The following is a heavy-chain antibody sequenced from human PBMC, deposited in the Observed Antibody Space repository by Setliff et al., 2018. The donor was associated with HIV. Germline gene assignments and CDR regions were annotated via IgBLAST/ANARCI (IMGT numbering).Heavy chain of an antibody. CDR1: GYTFTRHY. CDR3: ARGLGSGSYYNYYYYYMDV. CDR2: INPNSGDT. D-gene: IGHD3-10*01. J-gene: IGHJ6*03. V-gene: IGHV1-8*03. Sequence: ASVKVSCKASGYTFTRHYLHWVRLAPGQGLEWMGWINPNSGDTNYAQKFQGRVTITRNTFISTAYMELSSLRSEDTAVYYCARGLGSGSYYNYYYYYMDVWGKGTTVTVSS.